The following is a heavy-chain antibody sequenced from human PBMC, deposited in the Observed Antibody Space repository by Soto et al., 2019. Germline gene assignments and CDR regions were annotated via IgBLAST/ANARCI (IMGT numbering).Heavy chain of an antibody. CDR2: IYHSGGT. CDR1: GGSVNSGGYY. V-gene: IGHV4-31*03. J-gene: IGHJ4*02. D-gene: IGHD6-6*01. Sequence: SETLSLTCSVSGGSVNSGGYYWTWIRQYPGKGLEWIGYIYHSGGTYYNPSLKSRVTISADTSKKQFSLKLSSVTAADTAVYYCASTKDYSSSLDYWGQGTLVTVSS. CDR3: ASTKDYSSSLDY.